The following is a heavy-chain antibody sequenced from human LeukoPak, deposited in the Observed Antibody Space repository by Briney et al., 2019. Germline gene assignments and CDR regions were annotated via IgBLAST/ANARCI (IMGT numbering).Heavy chain of an antibody. V-gene: IGHV4-30-4*08. CDR2: IYYSGST. D-gene: IGHD5-12*01. CDR3: ARSNCGYDSIPNYMDV. J-gene: IGHJ6*03. CDR1: GASISSGNSY. Sequence: PSQTLSLTCTVSGASISSGNSYWSWIRQPPGKGLEWIGYIYYSGSTYYNPSLKSRVTISVDTSKNRFSLKLSSVTAADTAVYYCARSNCGYDSIPNYMDVWGKGTTVTVSS.